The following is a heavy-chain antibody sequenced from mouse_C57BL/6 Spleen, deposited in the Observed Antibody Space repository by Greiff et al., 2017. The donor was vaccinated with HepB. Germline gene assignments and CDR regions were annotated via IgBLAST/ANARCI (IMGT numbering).Heavy chain of an antibody. V-gene: IGHV1-15*01. CDR1: GYTFTDYE. CDR2: IDPETGGT. Sequence: QVQLQQSGAELVRPGASVTLSCKASGYTFTDYEMHWVKQTPVHGLEWIGAIDPETGGTAYNQKFKGKAILTADKSSSTAYMELRSLTSEDSAVYYCTRGLRQGPWFAYWGQGTLVTVSA. J-gene: IGHJ3*01. D-gene: IGHD2-4*01. CDR3: TRGLRQGPWFAY.